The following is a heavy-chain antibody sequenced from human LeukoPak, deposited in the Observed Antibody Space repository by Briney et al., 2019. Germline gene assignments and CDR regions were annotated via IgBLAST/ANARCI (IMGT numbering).Heavy chain of an antibody. CDR1: GFTFSSYG. V-gene: IGHV3-33*01. CDR3: ARDGTIVVVPAAAPDY. D-gene: IGHD2-2*01. Sequence: PGGSLRLSCAASGFTFSSYGMHWVRQAPGKGLGWVAVIWYDGSNKYYADSVKGRFTISRDNSKNTLYLQMNSLRAEDTAVYYCARDGTIVVVPAAAPDYWGQGTLVTVSS. CDR2: IWYDGSNK. J-gene: IGHJ4*02.